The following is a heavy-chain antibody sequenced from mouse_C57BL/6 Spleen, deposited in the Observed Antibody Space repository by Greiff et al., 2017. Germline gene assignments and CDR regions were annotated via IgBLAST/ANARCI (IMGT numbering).Heavy chain of an antibody. CDR3: TRRYDYFLDY. CDR1: VFTFSDAW. D-gene: IGHD2-4*01. V-gene: IGHV6-6*01. CDR2: IRNKANNHAT. Sequence: EVMLVESGGGLVQPGGSMKLSCAASVFTFSDAWMDWVRQSPEKGLEWVAEIRNKANNHATYYAESVKGRFTISRDDSKSSVYLQMNSLRAEDTGIYYCTRRYDYFLDYWGQGTTLTVSS. J-gene: IGHJ2*01.